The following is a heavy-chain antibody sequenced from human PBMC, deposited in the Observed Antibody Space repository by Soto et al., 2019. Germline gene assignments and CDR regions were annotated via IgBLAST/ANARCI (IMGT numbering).Heavy chain of an antibody. D-gene: IGHD3-9*01. CDR3: AKCDWVFVKTSNYFFDY. V-gene: IGHV3-23*01. CDR2: ISSRGDNT. Sequence: EVQLLESGGGLVQPGGSLRLSCAASGFTFSNYAMSWVRQAPGKVLEWISAISSRGDNTHHADSVRGRFTISRDNSKNMLYLEISTLRAEDTAVDYCAKCDWVFVKTSNYFFDYWCQGTLVTVSS. CDR1: GFTFSNYA. J-gene: IGHJ4*02.